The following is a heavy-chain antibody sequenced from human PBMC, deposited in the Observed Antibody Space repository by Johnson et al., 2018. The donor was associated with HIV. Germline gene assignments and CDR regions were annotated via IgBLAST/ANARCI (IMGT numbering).Heavy chain of an antibody. Sequence: QVQLVESGGGVVQPGGSLRLSCAASGFSISDYYMSWIRQAPGKGLEWISYIGRSGTTIYYADSVKGRFTISRDNTKNSLYLQMNSLRAEDTAVYYCARGGYNWNDFLNDAFDMWGQGTVVTVSS. J-gene: IGHJ3*02. CDR1: GFSISDYY. CDR2: IGRSGTTI. V-gene: IGHV3-11*04. D-gene: IGHD1-1*01. CDR3: ARGGYNWNDFLNDAFDM.